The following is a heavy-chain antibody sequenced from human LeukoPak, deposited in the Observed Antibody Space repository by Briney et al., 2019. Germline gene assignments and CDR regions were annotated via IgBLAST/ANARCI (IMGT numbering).Heavy chain of an antibody. CDR2: IYPGDPDT. V-gene: IGHV5-51*01. CDR1: GYSFTNYW. Sequence: GESLKISCKGSGYSFTNYWIAWVRQMPGRGLEWMGIIYPGDPDTRYSPSFQGQVTISGDRSISTAYLQWSSLKASDTAMYYCARGRYCTSTSCSHFDYWGQGTLVTVSS. D-gene: IGHD2-2*01. CDR3: ARGRYCTSTSCSHFDY. J-gene: IGHJ4*02.